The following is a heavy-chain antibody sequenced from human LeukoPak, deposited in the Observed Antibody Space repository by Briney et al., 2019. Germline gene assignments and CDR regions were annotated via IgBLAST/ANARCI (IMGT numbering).Heavy chain of an antibody. CDR2: ISGSGGST. CDR1: GFTFSSYA. V-gene: IGHV3-23*01. D-gene: IGHD3-22*01. J-gene: IGHJ4*02. Sequence: GGSLRLSCAASGFTFSSYAMSWVRQAPGKGLEWVSTISGSGGSTYYADSVKGRFTISRDNSKNTLYLQMNSLRAEDTAVYYCASAYYYDSSGYYTKGVYWGQGTLVTVSS. CDR3: ASAYYYDSSGYYTKGVY.